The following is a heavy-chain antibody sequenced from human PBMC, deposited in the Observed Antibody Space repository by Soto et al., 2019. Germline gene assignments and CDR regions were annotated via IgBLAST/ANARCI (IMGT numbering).Heavy chain of an antibody. J-gene: IGHJ6*03. CDR3: ARRARPDFYYMDV. Sequence: PGGSLSLSCAGSGFTLSGYSMDWVRQAPGKGLEYVSGISSNGVGTYYANSVQGRFTISRDNSKNTVYLQMGSLRPEDMAVYYCARRARPDFYYMDVWGKGTTVTVSS. V-gene: IGHV3-64*01. CDR1: GFTLSGYS. CDR2: ISSNGVGT. D-gene: IGHD6-6*01.